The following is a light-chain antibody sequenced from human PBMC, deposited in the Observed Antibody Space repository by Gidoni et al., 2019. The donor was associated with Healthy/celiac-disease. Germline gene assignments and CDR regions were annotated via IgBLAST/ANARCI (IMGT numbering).Light chain of an antibody. CDR1: PGISSY. V-gene: IGKV1-9*01. J-gene: IGKJ4*01. Sequence: DIQLTQSPSFLSASVGARVTITCRTSPGISSYLAWYQQKPAKDPKLLLYAESTLQSGGPSRCSGSGAGTEDTLTIISLQPEDVATDYCQQLSSYRLLTFGGGTKVEIK. CDR3: QQLSSYRLLT. CDR2: AES.